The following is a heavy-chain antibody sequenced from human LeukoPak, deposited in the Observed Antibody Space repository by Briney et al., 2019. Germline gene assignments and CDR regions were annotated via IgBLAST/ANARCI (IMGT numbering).Heavy chain of an antibody. J-gene: IGHJ6*02. D-gene: IGHD3/OR15-3a*01. V-gene: IGHV3-23*01. Sequence: GGSLRLSCAASGFTFSNYWMSWVRQAPGKGLEWVSAISGSGGSTYYADSVKGRFTISRDNSKNTLYLQMNSLRAEDTAVYYCAKDLDPTSYYYYGMDVWGQGTTVTVSS. CDR2: ISGSGGST. CDR1: GFTFSNYW. CDR3: AKDLDPTSYYYYGMDV.